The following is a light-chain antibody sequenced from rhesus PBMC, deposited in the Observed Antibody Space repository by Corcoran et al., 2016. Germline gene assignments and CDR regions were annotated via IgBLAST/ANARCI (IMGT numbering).Light chain of an antibody. CDR2: DAS. CDR3: QQGYSPPYS. V-gene: IGKV1-18*01. CDR1: QGISRW. J-gene: IGKJ2*01. Sequence: DIQMTQSPSSLSASVGDKVTITCRASQGISRWLAWYQQKPGTAPDLLIYDASSLQSGVPSRLSGSGSGTDYTLTISSLQPEDFATYYCQQGYSPPYSFGQGTKVEIK.